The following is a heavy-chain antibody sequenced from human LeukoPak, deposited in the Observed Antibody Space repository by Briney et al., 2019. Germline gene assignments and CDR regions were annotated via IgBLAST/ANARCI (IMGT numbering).Heavy chain of an antibody. D-gene: IGHD3-22*01. J-gene: IGHJ3*02. CDR3: AREGGDDTMIVVVIRKDAFDI. V-gene: IGHV3-53*05. Sequence: GGSLRLSCAASGFAVSTNYMTWVRQAPGKGLEWVSVIYGGGSTYYADSVKGRFTLSRDNSKNTLYLQMNSLRAEDTAVYYCAREGGDDTMIVVVIRKDAFDIWGQGTMVTVSS. CDR1: GFAVSTNY. CDR2: IYGGGST.